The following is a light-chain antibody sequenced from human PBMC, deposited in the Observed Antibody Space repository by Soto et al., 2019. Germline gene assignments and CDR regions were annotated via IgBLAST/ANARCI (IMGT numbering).Light chain of an antibody. CDR1: QSVSSSY. V-gene: IGKV3-20*01. CDR3: QQFGSSPWT. CDR2: GAS. Sequence: EIVLTQSPGTLSLSPGERATLSCRASQSVSSSYLAWYQQKPGQAPRLLIYGASSRATGIPDRFSGSGSGTAFTLTISSLEPEDFEVYYCQQFGSSPWTFGQGTKVEIK. J-gene: IGKJ1*01.